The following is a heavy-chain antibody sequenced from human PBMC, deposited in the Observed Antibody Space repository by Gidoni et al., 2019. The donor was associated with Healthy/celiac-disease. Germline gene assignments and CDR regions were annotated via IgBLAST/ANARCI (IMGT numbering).Heavy chain of an antibody. CDR3: AKDMDSLDSSSYHFDY. CDR2: ISWNSGSI. V-gene: IGHV3-9*01. Sequence: EVQLVESGGGLVQPGRSLRLSCAASGFTFDDYAMHWVRQAPGKGLEWVSGISWNSGSIGYADSVKGRFTISRDNAKNSLYLQMNSLRAEDTALYYCAKDMDSLDSSSYHFDYWGQGTLVTVSS. J-gene: IGHJ4*02. CDR1: GFTFDDYA. D-gene: IGHD6-6*01.